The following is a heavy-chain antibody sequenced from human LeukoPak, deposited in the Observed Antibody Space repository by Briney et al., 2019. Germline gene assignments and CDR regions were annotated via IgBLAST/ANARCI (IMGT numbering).Heavy chain of an antibody. Sequence: SETLSLTCAVYGGSFSGYYWSWIRQPPGKGLEWIGEINHSGSTNYNPSLKSRVTISVDTSMNQFSLKLSSVTAADTAVYYCAKALIVVAPGIYYYYGMDVWGQGTTVTVSS. J-gene: IGHJ6*02. CDR3: AKALIVVAPGIYYYYGMDV. CDR1: GGSFSGYY. V-gene: IGHV4-34*01. D-gene: IGHD3-22*01. CDR2: INHSGST.